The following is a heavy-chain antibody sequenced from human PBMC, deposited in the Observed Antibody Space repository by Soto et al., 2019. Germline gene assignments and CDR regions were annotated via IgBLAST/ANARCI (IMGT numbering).Heavy chain of an antibody. V-gene: IGHV4-39*01. CDR1: GGSISSSSYY. CDR2: IYYTGNT. CDR3: TSPGSGQYGDYYYYMDV. D-gene: IGHD4-17*01. Sequence: PSETLSLTCTVSGGSISSSSYYWGWIRQPPGKGLEWIGSIYYTGNTNYNPSLKRRDTISVDTSKNQFSLKLSSVTAADTGVYYCTSPGSGQYGDYYYYMDVWGKGTTVTVTS. J-gene: IGHJ6*03.